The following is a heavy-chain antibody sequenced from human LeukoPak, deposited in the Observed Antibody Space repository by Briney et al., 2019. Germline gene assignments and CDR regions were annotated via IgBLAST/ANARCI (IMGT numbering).Heavy chain of an antibody. D-gene: IGHD2-2*01. Sequence: PGGSLRLSCAASGFTFSSYAMSWVRQAPGKGLEWVSAISGSGGSTYYADSVKGRFTISRDNSKNTLYLQMNSLRAEDTAVYYCAKVGRLVVVPAAPDYWGQGTLVTVPS. CDR1: GFTFSSYA. CDR2: ISGSGGST. J-gene: IGHJ4*02. CDR3: AKVGRLVVVPAAPDY. V-gene: IGHV3-23*01.